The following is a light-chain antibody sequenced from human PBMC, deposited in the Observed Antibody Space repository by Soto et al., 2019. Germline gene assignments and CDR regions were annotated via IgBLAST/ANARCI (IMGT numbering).Light chain of an antibody. CDR2: AAS. J-gene: IGKJ3*01. CDR3: QQSYSTSVT. V-gene: IGKV1-39*01. Sequence: DIQMTQSPSSLSACVGDRVTITCRASQSISSYLNWYQQKPGKAPKLLIYAASSLQSGVPSRFSGSGSGTDFTLTISSLQPEDFATYYCQQSYSTSVTFGPGTKVDIK. CDR1: QSISSY.